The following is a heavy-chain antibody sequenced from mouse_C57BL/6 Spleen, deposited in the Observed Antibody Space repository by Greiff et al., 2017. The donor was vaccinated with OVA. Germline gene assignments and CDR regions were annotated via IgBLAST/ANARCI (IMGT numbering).Heavy chain of an antibody. D-gene: IGHD1-1*01. V-gene: IGHV1-80*01. CDR1: GYAFSSYW. CDR2: IYPGDGDT. Sequence: VKLLESGAEPVKPGASVKISCKASGYAFSSYWMHWVKQRPGKGLEWIGQIYPGDGDTNYNGKFKGKATLTADKSSSTAYMQLSSLTSEDSAVYFCARRSGSSSYYFDDWGQGTTLTVSS. J-gene: IGHJ2*01. CDR3: ARRSGSSSYYFDD.